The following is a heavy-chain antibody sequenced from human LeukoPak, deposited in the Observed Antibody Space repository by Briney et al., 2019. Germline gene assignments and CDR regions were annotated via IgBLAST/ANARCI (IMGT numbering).Heavy chain of an antibody. D-gene: IGHD3-10*01. J-gene: IGHJ4*02. CDR3: ARYYYASAFDY. CDR1: GFTFSSYW. Sequence: QPGGSLRLSCTASGFTFSSYWMTWVRQTPEKGLEWVANIRQDGGKKDYVASVKGRFTISRDNAKNSLYLQMNIMRAEDTAVYYCARYYYASAFDYWGQGTLVTVSS. V-gene: IGHV3-7*01. CDR2: IRQDGGKK.